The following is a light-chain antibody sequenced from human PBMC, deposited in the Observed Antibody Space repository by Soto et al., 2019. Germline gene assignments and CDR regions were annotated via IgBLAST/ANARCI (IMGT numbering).Light chain of an antibody. CDR1: QSINGW. CDR3: HQYHNFPRT. V-gene: IGKV1-5*03. CDR2: KAS. Sequence: DIPLTQSPSTLSASVGDRVTIACRASQSINGWLAWYQQKPGQAPNLLIYKASTLESGVPSRFSGSGSGTEFTLTVSSLQPDDFATYYCHQYHNFPRTFGQGTKVDI. J-gene: IGKJ1*01.